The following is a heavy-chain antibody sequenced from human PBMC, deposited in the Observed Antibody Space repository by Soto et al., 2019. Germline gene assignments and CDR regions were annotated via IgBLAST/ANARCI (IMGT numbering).Heavy chain of an antibody. Sequence: GASVKVSCKASGYTFTSYDINWVRQATGQGLEWMGWMNPNSGNTGYAQKFQGRVTMTRNTSISTAYMELSSLRSEDTAVYYYARRYHDFWSGYFSYMAYYFDYWGQGTLVTVSS. CDR2: MNPNSGNT. CDR1: GYTFTSYD. V-gene: IGHV1-8*01. D-gene: IGHD3-3*01. CDR3: ARRYHDFWSGYFSYMAYYFDY. J-gene: IGHJ4*01.